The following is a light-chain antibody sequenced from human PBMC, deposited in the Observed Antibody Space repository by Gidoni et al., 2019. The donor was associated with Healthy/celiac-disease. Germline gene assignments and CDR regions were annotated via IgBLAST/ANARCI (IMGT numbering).Light chain of an antibody. CDR3: QQYNNWPLT. J-gene: IGKJ4*01. Sequence: EIVMTQSPATLSVSPGERATLSCRASQSVSSNLAWYQQKPGQAPRLLIYGSSTSATGIPARFSGSGSGTEFTLTISSLQSEDFAVYYCQQYNNWPLTFXGXTKLXIK. V-gene: IGKV3-15*01. CDR2: GSS. CDR1: QSVSSN.